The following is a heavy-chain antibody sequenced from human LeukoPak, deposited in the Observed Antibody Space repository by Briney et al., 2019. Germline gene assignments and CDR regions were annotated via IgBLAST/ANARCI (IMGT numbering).Heavy chain of an antibody. CDR2: ISGSGGST. V-gene: IGHV3-23*01. CDR1: GFTFSSYA. CDR3: AKVPDNWNYLDDY. D-gene: IGHD1-7*01. J-gene: IGHJ4*02. Sequence: GVSLRLSCAASGFTFSSYAMSWVRQAPGKGLEWVSAISGSGGSTYYADSVKGRFTISRDNSKNTLYLQMNSLRAEDTAVYYCAKVPDNWNYLDDYWGQGTLVTVSS.